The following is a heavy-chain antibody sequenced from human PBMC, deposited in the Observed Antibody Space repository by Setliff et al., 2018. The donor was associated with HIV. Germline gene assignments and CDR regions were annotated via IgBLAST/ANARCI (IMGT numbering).Heavy chain of an antibody. V-gene: IGHV3-30*04. J-gene: IGHJ4*02. CDR2: ISYDGSKK. Sequence: SLRLSCAASGFTFSRYGMHWVRQAPGKGLEWVAFISYDGSKKYDADFVKGRFTISRDNSKDTLYLQMNSLRGEDTAVYYCAKDRAPGNPPLQWLGDWGQGTLVTVSS. CDR3: AKDRAPGNPPLQWLGD. D-gene: IGHD6-19*01. CDR1: GFTFSRYG.